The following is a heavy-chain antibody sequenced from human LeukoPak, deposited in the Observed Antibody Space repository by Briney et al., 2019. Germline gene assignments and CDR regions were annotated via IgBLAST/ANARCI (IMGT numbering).Heavy chain of an antibody. V-gene: IGHV1-8*03. CDR1: GYTFTNYD. CDR2: MNPHRGDT. Sequence: ASVKVSCKASGYTFTNYDINWVRQATGQGLEWMAWMNPHRGDTGYAQKFQGRVFITRNTSINTAYMELSSLTSEDTAVYYCARFGGRVAKDDRLDYWGQGTLVTVSS. J-gene: IGHJ4*02. D-gene: IGHD3-16*01. CDR3: ARFGGRVAKDDRLDY.